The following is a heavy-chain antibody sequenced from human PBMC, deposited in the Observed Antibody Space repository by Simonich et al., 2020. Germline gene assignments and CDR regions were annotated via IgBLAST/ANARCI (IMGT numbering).Heavy chain of an antibody. V-gene: IGHV5-51*01. CDR2: RYTGDADT. CDR3: ARRDWNYWYCDL. J-gene: IGHJ2*01. CDR1: GYSFTRSW. D-gene: IGHD1-1*01. Sequence: EVQLVQSGAEVKTPGESLKISCKGSGYSFTRSWNGWVRQMPGKGLEWRGNRYTGDADTRYSPSGQGQVTISSDKSISTAYLQWSSLKASDTAMYYGARRDWNYWYCDLWGRGTLVTVSS.